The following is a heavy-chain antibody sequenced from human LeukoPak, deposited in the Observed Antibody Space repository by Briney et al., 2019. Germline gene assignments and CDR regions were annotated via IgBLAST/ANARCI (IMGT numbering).Heavy chain of an antibody. D-gene: IGHD4-17*01. Sequence: ASVKVSCKASGYTFTGYYMHWVRQAPGQGLEWMGWINPNSGGTNYAQKFQGRVTMTRDTSISTAYMELSRLRSDDTAVYYCARATTVTGYYYYYGTDVWGQGTTVTVSS. CDR2: INPNSGGT. J-gene: IGHJ6*02. V-gene: IGHV1-2*02. CDR1: GYTFTGYY. CDR3: ARATTVTGYYYYYGTDV.